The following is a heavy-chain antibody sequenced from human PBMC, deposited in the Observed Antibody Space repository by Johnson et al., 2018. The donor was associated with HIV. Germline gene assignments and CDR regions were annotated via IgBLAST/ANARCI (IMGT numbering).Heavy chain of an antibody. V-gene: IGHV3-23*04. CDR2: ISGSGSST. CDR1: GFTFSSYA. J-gene: IGHJ3*02. D-gene: IGHD3-22*01. Sequence: EVHLVESGGGLVQPGGSLRLSCAASGFTFSSYAMAWVRQAPGKGLEWVSTISGSGSSTHYADSVKGRFTISRDNSRNTMYLQMSSLRAEDTAVYYCAKERGYDSSGYNRWYVPDAFDIWGQGTMVTVSS. CDR3: AKERGYDSSGYNRWYVPDAFDI.